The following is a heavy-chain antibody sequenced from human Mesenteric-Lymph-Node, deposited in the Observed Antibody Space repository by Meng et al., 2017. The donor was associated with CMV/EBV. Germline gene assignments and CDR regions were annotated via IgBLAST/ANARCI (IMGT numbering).Heavy chain of an antibody. CDR1: FTFGGSA. J-gene: IGHJ4*02. CDR2: IRTKTDSYAT. CDR3: ARLSPGIAVAGGLGY. Sequence: FTFGGSAIHWDSQASGKGLEWVGSIRTKTDSYATEYEESVKGRFTISRDDSQNAAYLQMDSLKTEDTALYYCARLSPGIAVAGGLGYWGQGTLVTVSS. D-gene: IGHD6-19*01. V-gene: IGHV3-73*01.